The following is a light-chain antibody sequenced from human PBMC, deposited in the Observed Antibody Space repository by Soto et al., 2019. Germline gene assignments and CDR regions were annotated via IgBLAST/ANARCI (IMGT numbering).Light chain of an antibody. CDR2: GAS. J-gene: IGKJ4*01. CDR1: QNVYNN. CDR3: QQYENWPPLT. Sequence: ETVMSQSPATLSVSPGEGATLSCRASQNVYNNLAWYQQRPGQAPGLLIYGASTRATGIPARFSGSGSGTEFTLTISSLQSEDFAIYYCQQYENWPPLTFGGGTKVEIK. V-gene: IGKV3-15*01.